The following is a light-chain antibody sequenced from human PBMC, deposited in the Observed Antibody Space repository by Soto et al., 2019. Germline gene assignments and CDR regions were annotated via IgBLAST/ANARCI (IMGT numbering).Light chain of an antibody. CDR3: QQYDSSPRT. V-gene: IGKV3-20*01. CDR2: GIS. CDR1: QSVTSY. J-gene: IGKJ1*01. Sequence: EIVLTQSPATLSLSPGERATLSCRASQSVTSYLAWYQQKPGQAPRRLIYGISKRATDIPDRFSGSGSGTEFTLTINRLEPEDFAVYYCQQYDSSPRTLGQGTKVDIK.